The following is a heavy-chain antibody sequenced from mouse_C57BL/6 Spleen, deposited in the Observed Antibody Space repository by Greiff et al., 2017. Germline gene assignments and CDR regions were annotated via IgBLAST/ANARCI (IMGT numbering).Heavy chain of an antibody. J-gene: IGHJ2*01. CDR1: GYAFSSSW. V-gene: IGHV1-82*01. Sequence: VQLVESGPELVKPGASVKISCKASGYAFSSSWMNWVKQRPGKGLEWIGRIYPGDGDTNYNGKFKGKATLTADKSSSTAYMQLSSLTSEDSAVYFCARTRHYGSSPFDYWGQGTTLTVSS. D-gene: IGHD1-1*01. CDR3: ARTRHYGSSPFDY. CDR2: IYPGDGDT.